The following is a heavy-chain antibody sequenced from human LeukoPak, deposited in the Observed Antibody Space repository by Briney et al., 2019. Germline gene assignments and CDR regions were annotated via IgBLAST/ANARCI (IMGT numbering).Heavy chain of an antibody. D-gene: IGHD4-17*01. Sequence: GGSLRLSCAASGFNFSTYGMHWVRRAPGKGLEWVAVISYDGSNKYYADSVKGRFTISRDNSKNTLYLQMNSLRAEDTAVYYCAKDETQRLTTVTGSGDYWGQGTLVTVSS. CDR1: GFNFSTYG. V-gene: IGHV3-30*18. J-gene: IGHJ4*02. CDR3: AKDETQRLTTVTGSGDY. CDR2: ISYDGSNK.